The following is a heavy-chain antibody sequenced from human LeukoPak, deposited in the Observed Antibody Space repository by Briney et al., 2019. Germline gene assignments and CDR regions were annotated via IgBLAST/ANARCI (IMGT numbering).Heavy chain of an antibody. D-gene: IGHD2-15*01. J-gene: IGHJ4*02. Sequence: PSETLSLTCTVSGGSISSYSWSWIRQPAGKGLEWIGRIYTSGSTKYNPSLTSRVAMSVDTSKNQFSLKLRSVTAADTAVYYCARAVHCSGGSCYFDYWGQGTLVTVSS. CDR2: IYTSGST. CDR1: GGSISSYS. CDR3: ARAVHCSGGSCYFDY. V-gene: IGHV4-4*07.